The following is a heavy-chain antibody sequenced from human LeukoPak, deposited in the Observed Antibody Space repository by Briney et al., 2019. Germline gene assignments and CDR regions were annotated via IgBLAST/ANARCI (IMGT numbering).Heavy chain of an antibody. Sequence: GGSLRLSCAASGFTVSSNYVSWVRQAPGKGLEWVSVIYSGGSTYYADSVKGRFTISRDNSKNTLYLQMNSLRAEDTAVYYCARDSTWGALDYWGQGTLVTVSS. V-gene: IGHV3-53*01. CDR2: IYSGGST. D-gene: IGHD1-26*01. CDR1: GFTVSSNY. J-gene: IGHJ4*02. CDR3: ARDSTWGALDY.